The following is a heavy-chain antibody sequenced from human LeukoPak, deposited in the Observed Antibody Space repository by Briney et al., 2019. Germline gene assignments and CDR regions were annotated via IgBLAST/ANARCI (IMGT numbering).Heavy chain of an antibody. CDR2: ISGSGEFR. CDR3: ARDDSHGYHFFDS. V-gene: IGHV3-21*01. J-gene: IGHJ4*02. CDR1: GFTFSRYS. Sequence: PGGSLRLSCAASGFTFSRYSMNWIRQAPGKGLEWVSSISGSGEFRYYGDSVKSRVTISRDNGKNSLYLQMNSVRPEDMAVYYVARDDSHGYHFFDSWGRGTLVTVSS. D-gene: IGHD3-22*01.